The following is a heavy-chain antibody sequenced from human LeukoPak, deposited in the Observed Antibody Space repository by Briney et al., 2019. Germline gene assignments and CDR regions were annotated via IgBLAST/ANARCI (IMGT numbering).Heavy chain of an antibody. D-gene: IGHD1-1*01. Sequence: SETLSLTCTVSGGSISSYYWSWIRQPPGKGLEWIGYIYYSGSTNYNPSLKSRVTISVDTSKNQFSLKLSSVTAADTAVYYCVGSGRLRKNVQLERRGGGWFDPWGQGTLVTVSS. CDR3: VGSGRLRKNVQLERRGGGWFDP. J-gene: IGHJ5*02. CDR2: IYYSGST. CDR1: GGSISSYY. V-gene: IGHV4-59*12.